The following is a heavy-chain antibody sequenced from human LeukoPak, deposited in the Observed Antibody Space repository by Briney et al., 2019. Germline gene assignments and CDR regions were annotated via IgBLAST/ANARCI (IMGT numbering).Heavy chain of an antibody. CDR2: ISGSGGNT. CDR1: GFTFSSYG. V-gene: IGHV3-23*01. J-gene: IGHJ4*02. CDR3: AKPAKTDYADY. D-gene: IGHD1-14*01. Sequence: GGSLRLSCAASGFTFSSYGMNWVRQAPGKGLEWVSAISGSGGNTYYADSVKGRFTISRDDSKNTLYLQMNSLRAEDTALYYCAKPAKTDYADYWGQGTLVTVSS.